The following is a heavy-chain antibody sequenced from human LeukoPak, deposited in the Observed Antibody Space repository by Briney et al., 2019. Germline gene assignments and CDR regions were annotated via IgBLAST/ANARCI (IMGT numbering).Heavy chain of an antibody. Sequence: SVRVSCKASGGTFSSYAISWVRQAPGQGLEWMGGIIPIFGTANYAQKFQGRVTITADESTSTAYMELSSLRSEDTAVYYCARATGARYYFDYWGQGTLVTVSS. CDR1: GGTFSSYA. CDR2: IIPIFGTA. J-gene: IGHJ4*02. CDR3: ARATGARYYFDY. V-gene: IGHV1-69*13.